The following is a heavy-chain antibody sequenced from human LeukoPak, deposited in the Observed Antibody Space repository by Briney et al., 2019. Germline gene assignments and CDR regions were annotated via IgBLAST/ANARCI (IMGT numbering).Heavy chain of an antibody. CDR1: GYTFTSYG. CDR2: ISAYNGNT. V-gene: IGHV1-18*01. D-gene: IGHD6-19*01. J-gene: IGHJ4*02. Sequence: ASLKVSSKASGYTFTSYGISWVRQAPGQGLGWMGWISAYNGNTNYAQKLQGRVTMPTDTSTSTAYMELRSLRSDDTAVYYCARVSVAGTSTSDYWGQGTLVTVSS. CDR3: ARVSVAGTSTSDY.